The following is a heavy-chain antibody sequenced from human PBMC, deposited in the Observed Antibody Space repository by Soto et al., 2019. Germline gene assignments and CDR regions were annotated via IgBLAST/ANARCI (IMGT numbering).Heavy chain of an antibody. CDR3: GDGDYDTDSYDYGIDV. Sequence: QVQLVQSGAEVKKPGSSVKVSCKASGGTFSSYAISWVRQAPGQGLEWMGGIIPIFGTANYAQKFQGRVTITADEPRLTACMGLSSRGSRDTAGYYCGDGDYDTDSYDYGIDVWGQGTPVTVSS. J-gene: IGHJ6*02. V-gene: IGHV1-69*12. CDR1: GGTFSSYA. CDR2: IIPIFGTA. D-gene: IGHD4-17*01.